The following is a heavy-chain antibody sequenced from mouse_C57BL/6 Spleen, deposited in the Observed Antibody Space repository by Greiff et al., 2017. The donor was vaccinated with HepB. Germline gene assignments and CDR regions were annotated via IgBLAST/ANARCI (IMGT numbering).Heavy chain of an antibody. V-gene: IGHV1-54*01. CDR3: ARDGGGGGYSNLYYFDY. CDR1: GYAFTNYL. CDR2: INPGSGGT. D-gene: IGHD2-5*01. J-gene: IGHJ2*01. Sequence: QVQLQQSGAELVRPGPSVKVSCKASGYAFTNYLIEWVKQRPGQGLEWIGVINPGSGGTNYNEKFKGKATLTADKSSSTAYMQLSSLTSEDSAVYFCARDGGGGGYSNLYYFDYWGQGTTLTVSS.